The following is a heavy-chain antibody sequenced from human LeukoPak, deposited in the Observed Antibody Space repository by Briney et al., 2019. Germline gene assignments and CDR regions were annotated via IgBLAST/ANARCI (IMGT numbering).Heavy chain of an antibody. D-gene: IGHD6-6*01. Sequence: QSGGSLRLSCAASGFTVSSNYMSWVRQAPGKGLEWVSVIYSGGSTYYADSVKGRFTISRDNSKNTLYLQMNSLRAEDTAVYYCASSGSQLTPTYWGQGTLVTVSS. CDR1: GFTVSSNY. CDR3: ASSGSQLTPTY. CDR2: IYSGGST. J-gene: IGHJ4*02. V-gene: IGHV3-53*01.